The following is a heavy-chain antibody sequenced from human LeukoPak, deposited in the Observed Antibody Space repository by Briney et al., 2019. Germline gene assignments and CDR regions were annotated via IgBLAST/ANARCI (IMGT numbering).Heavy chain of an antibody. V-gene: IGHV3-30-3*01. CDR2: ISYDGSNK. D-gene: IGHD6-13*01. CDR1: GFTFSSYA. CDR3: ASIAAANY. Sequence: PGGSLRLSCAASGFTFSSYAMHWVRQAPGKGLEWVAVISYDGSNKYYADSVKGRFTISRDNSKNTLYPQMNSLRAEDTAVYYCASIAAANYWGQGTLVTVSS. J-gene: IGHJ4*02.